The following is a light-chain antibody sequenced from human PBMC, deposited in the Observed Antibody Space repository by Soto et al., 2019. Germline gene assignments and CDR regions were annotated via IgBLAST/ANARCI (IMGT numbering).Light chain of an antibody. V-gene: IGKV1-6*01. CDR3: LQDYNYPNT. CDR1: PYIRND. Sequence: AIQMTQSPSSLSASLGDRVTITCRASPYIRNDLGWYQQKPGKAPQLLIYAASSLQSGVPSRFSGSGSGTDFTLTISSLQPEEFATYYCLQDYNYPNTFGQGTKLEIK. J-gene: IGKJ2*01. CDR2: AAS.